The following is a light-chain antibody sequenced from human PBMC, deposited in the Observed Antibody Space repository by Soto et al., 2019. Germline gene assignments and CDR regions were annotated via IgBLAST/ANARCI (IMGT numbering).Light chain of an antibody. V-gene: IGKV3D-15*01. CDR3: QQYNNWPPVT. CDR1: QSVSSSY. CDR2: GAS. J-gene: IGKJ1*01. Sequence: EIVMTQSPAALSVSPGERATLSCRASQSVSSSYLAWYQQKPGQTPRLLIYGASSRASGLPDRFSGSGSGTEFTLTISSLQSEDFAVYYCQQYNNWPPVTFGQGTKVDIK.